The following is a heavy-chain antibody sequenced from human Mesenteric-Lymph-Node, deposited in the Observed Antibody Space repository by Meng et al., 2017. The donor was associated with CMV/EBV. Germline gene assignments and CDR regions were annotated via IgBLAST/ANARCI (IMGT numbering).Heavy chain of an antibody. J-gene: IGHJ4*02. V-gene: IGHV3-23*01. CDR2: ISGSGGST. CDR3: ANGPGLVSYYFDY. CDR1: AFTSSSYW. D-gene: IGHD3-22*01. Sequence: ASAFTSSSYWFHSFRQTPWKELVGVAAISGSGGSTYCAGSVKGRSIMSRDNSKKTLYLQMNSLRVEDTAVYYCANGPGLVSYYFDYWGQGTLVTVSS.